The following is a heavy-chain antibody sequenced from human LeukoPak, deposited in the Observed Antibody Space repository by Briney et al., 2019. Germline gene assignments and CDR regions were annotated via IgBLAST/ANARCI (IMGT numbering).Heavy chain of an antibody. Sequence: SQTLSLTCAISGDSVSSNSAAWNWIRQSPSRGLKWLGRTYYRSKWCNDYAVSVKSRITINPDTSKNQFSLQLNSVTPEDTAVYYCARNLRQLVQIDYWGQGTLVTVSS. CDR3: ARNLRQLVQIDY. CDR2: TYYRSKWCN. D-gene: IGHD6-13*01. CDR1: GDSVSSNSAA. J-gene: IGHJ4*02. V-gene: IGHV6-1*01.